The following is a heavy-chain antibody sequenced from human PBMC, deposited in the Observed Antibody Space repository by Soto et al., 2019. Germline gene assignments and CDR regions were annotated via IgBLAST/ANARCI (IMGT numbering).Heavy chain of an antibody. Sequence: EVQLVESGGGLVQPGGSLRLSCAASGFTFSNNWMHWVRQAPGKGPVWVSRINSAGSSTYYAYSVKGRFTISRDNAKNTLYLQMNSLRADDTAVYYCASGGIAGHWGQGTLVTVSS. V-gene: IGHV3-74*01. CDR1: GFTFSNNW. CDR3: ASGGIAGH. J-gene: IGHJ4*02. D-gene: IGHD6-13*01. CDR2: INSAGSST.